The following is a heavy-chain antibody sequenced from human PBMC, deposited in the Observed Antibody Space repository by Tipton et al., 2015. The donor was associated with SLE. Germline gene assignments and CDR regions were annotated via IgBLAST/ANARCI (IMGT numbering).Heavy chain of an antibody. J-gene: IGHJ4*02. V-gene: IGHV1-2*02. Sequence: QSGAEVKKPGASVKVSCKASGYTFTDYYIHWVRQAPGRGPEWVGWINPDSGATDYAQKLQGRVTMTRDTSISTAYMELSRLRFEDTAVYYCARYSLVDMMSAGYDSWGQGTLVTVSP. CDR2: INPDSGAT. CDR3: ARYSLVDMMSAGYDS. CDR1: GYTFTDYY. D-gene: IGHD3-16*01.